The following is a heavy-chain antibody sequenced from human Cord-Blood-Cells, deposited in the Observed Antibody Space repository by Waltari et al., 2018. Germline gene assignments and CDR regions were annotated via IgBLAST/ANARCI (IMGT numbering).Heavy chain of an antibody. CDR2: IYYSGST. J-gene: IGHJ4*02. CDR3: ARINCGGDCYPEDY. D-gene: IGHD2-21*01. CDR1: GGSISSSSYS. V-gene: IGHV4-39*01. Sequence: QLQLQESGPGLVKPSETLSLTCTVPGGSISSSSYSRGWVRQPPGKGLEWIGSIYYSGSTYYNPSLKSRVTISVDTSKNQFSLKLSSVTAADTAVYYCARINCGGDCYPEDYWGQGTLVTVSS.